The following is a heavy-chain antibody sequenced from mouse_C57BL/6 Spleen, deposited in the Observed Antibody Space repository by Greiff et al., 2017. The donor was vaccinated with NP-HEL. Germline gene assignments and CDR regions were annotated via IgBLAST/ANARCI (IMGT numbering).Heavy chain of an antibody. V-gene: IGHV5-17*01. CDR2: ISSGSSTI. Sequence: EVKLVESGGGLVKPGGSLKLSCAASGFTFSDYGMHWVRQAPEKGLEWVAYISSGSSTIYYADTVKGRFTISRDNAKNTLFLQMTSLRSEDTAMYYWARRGLDDYLAWFAYWGQGTLVTVSA. D-gene: IGHD2-4*01. J-gene: IGHJ3*01. CDR3: ARRGLDDYLAWFAY. CDR1: GFTFSDYG.